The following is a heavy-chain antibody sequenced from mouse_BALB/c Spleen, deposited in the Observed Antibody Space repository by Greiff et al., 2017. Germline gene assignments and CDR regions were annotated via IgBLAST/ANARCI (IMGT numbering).Heavy chain of an antibody. J-gene: IGHJ4*01. D-gene: IGHD1-2*01. CDR1: GFDFCRYW. CDR2: INPDSSTI. Sequence: EVQLQESGGGLVQPGGSLKLSCAASGFDFCRYWMSWVRQAPGKGLEWIGEINPDSSTINYTPSLKDKFIISRDNAKNTLYLQMSKVRSEDTALYYCARHYYGFYYAMDYWGQGTSVTVSS. V-gene: IGHV4-1*02. CDR3: ARHYYGFYYAMDY.